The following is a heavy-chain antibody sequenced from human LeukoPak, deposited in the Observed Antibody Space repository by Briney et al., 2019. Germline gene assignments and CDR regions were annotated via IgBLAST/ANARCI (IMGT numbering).Heavy chain of an antibody. CDR3: ARDPYSGGYSSYYYYYMDV. CDR2: ITSSSSYI. CDR1: GFTFSNYN. V-gene: IGHV3-21*01. J-gene: IGHJ6*03. D-gene: IGHD1-26*01. Sequence: GGSLRLSCAASGFTFSNYNMNWVRHAPGKGLEWVSSITSSSSYIFYADSVKGRFTISRDNAKNSLYLQMNSLRVEDTAVYYCARDPYSGGYSSYYYYYMDVWGKGTTVTVSS.